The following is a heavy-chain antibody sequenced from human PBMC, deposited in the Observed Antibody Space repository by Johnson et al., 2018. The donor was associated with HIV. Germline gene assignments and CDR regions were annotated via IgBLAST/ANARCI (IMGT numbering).Heavy chain of an antibody. CDR2: ISYDGSNK. Sequence: QVQLVESGGGVVQPGRSLRLSCAASGFTFSSYGMHWVRQAPGKGLEWVAVISYDGSNKYYADSVKVRFTISRDNSKNTLYLQMNSLRAEDKAMYYCAKDHLKRTRGSDAFDIWGQGTMVTVSS. J-gene: IGHJ3*02. CDR3: AKDHLKRTRGSDAFDI. V-gene: IGHV3-30*18. D-gene: IGHD2-15*01. CDR1: GFTFSSYG.